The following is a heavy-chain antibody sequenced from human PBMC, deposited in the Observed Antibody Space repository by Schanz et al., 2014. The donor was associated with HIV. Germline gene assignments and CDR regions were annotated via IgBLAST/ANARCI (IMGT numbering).Heavy chain of an antibody. CDR3: AREYYSRNWNWFDP. J-gene: IGHJ5*02. CDR1: GFNFFTYD. Sequence: EVQLVESGGGLVQPGGSLRLSCVASGFNFFTYDMHWVRQGAGKGLEWISGVGPTGDTYYSGSVKGQFTISRDTFKNTVYLQMNSLRSEDTAVYYCAREYYSRNWNWFDPWGQGTLVTVSS. CDR2: VGPTGDT. D-gene: IGHD6-13*01. V-gene: IGHV3-13*01.